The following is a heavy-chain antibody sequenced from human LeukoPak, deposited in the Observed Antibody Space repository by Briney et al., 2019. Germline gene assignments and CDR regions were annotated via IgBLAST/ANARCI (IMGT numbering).Heavy chain of an antibody. CDR2: VSGSGGTT. CDR1: GFNFGEFW. D-gene: IGHD3-3*01. Sequence: GGSLRLSCAASGFNFGEFWMAWVRQAPGKGLEWVAIVSGSGGTTDYADSVKGRFTISRDNSNNMVYLQLKSLRVEDTAVYYCAKGRGTFGAIISDAFDVWGHGTMVIVSS. J-gene: IGHJ3*01. V-gene: IGHV3-23*01. CDR3: AKGRGTFGAIISDAFDV.